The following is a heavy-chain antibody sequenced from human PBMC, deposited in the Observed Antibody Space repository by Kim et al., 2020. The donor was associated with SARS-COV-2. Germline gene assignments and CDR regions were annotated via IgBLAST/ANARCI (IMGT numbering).Heavy chain of an antibody. Sequence: DYAVSVKSRITINPATSKNQFSLQLNSVTPEDTAVYYCARDSVGRSGWTPWGQGTLVTVSS. D-gene: IGHD6-19*01. V-gene: IGHV6-1*01. CDR3: ARDSVGRSGWTP. J-gene: IGHJ5*02.